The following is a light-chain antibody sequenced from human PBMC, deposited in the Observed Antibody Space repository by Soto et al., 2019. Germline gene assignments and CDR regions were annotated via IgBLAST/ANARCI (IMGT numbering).Light chain of an antibody. CDR3: CSYTTLNTVI. CDR2: DVN. Sequence: QSALTQPASVSVSPGQSITLSCTGSSSDVGSSNYVSWYQQLPGKAPKLIIFDVNNRPSWVSDRFSGSKSDNTASLTISGLQAEDEADYYCCSYTTLNTVIFGGGTKLTVL. CDR1: SSDVGSSNY. V-gene: IGLV2-14*03. J-gene: IGLJ2*01.